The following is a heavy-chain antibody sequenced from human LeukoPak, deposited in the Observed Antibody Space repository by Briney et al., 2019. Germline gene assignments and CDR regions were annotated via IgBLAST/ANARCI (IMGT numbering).Heavy chain of an antibody. J-gene: IGHJ3*01. D-gene: IGHD3-10*01. CDR3: ARGESYHRAFDL. CDR2: TSSDGSTI. Sequence: GGSLRLSCIGSRFNFSNDWIHWVRQAPGKGLVWVSRTSSDGSTITYADSVKGRFTISRDNAKNTLYLQMNSLRAEDTAVYYCARGESYHRAFDLWGQGTMVTVSS. CDR1: RFNFSNDW. V-gene: IGHV3-74*01.